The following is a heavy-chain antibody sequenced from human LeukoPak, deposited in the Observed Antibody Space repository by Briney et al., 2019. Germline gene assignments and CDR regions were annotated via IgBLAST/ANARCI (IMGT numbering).Heavy chain of an antibody. CDR1: GGSISSSSYY. Sequence: PSETLSLTCTVSGGSISSSSYYWGWIRQPPGKGLEWIGSIYYSGSTYYNPSLKSRVTISVDTSKNQFSLKLSSVTAADTAVYYCARGDYGDYRFDYWGQGTLVTVSS. D-gene: IGHD4-17*01. V-gene: IGHV4-39*07. CDR3: ARGDYGDYRFDY. J-gene: IGHJ4*02. CDR2: IYYSGST.